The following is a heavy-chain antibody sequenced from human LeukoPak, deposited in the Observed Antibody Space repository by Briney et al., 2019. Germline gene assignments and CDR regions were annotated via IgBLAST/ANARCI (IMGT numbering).Heavy chain of an antibody. CDR1: GFTFSSYA. J-gene: IGHJ4*02. Sequence: GGSLRLSCAASGFTFSSYAMNWVRQAPGKGLEWVAVISYDGSNKYYADSVKGRFTISRDNSKNTLYLQMNSLRAEDTAVYYCARAFVEMATIYYFDYWGQGTLVTVSS. D-gene: IGHD5-24*01. CDR3: ARAFVEMATIYYFDY. CDR2: ISYDGSNK. V-gene: IGHV3-30*04.